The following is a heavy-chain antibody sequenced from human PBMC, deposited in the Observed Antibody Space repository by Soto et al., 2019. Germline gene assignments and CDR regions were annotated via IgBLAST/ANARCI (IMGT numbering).Heavy chain of an antibody. D-gene: IGHD5-18*01. J-gene: IGHJ4*01. CDR3: AHRPRGYSYNFAY. CDR1: GFSLTTRGVG. CDR2: IYWDDDE. Sequence: QITLKESGPTLVKPTQPLTLTCTFPGFSLTTRGVGVGWIRQPPGKALEWLALIYWDDDEGDSPSLKSRLNITKETSINQVVLTMTNMDPVDTATYYCAHRPRGYSYNFAYWGPGTLVTVSS. V-gene: IGHV2-5*02.